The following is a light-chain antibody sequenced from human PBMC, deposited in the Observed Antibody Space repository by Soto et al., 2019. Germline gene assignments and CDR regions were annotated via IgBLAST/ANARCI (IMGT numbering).Light chain of an antibody. V-gene: IGLV2-8*01. J-gene: IGLJ1*01. CDR2: EVS. CDR1: SSDVGGYNY. Sequence: QSVLNQPPSGSGSPGQSVTISCTGTSSDVGGYNYVSWYQQHPGKAPKLMIYEVSKRPSGVPDRFSGSKSGNTASLTVSGLQAEDEADYYCSSYAGSNNLGVFGTGT. CDR3: SSYAGSNNLGV.